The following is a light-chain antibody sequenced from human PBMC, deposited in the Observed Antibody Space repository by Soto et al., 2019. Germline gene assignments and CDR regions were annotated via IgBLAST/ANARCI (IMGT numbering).Light chain of an antibody. CDR1: SSDIGNYIY. V-gene: IGLV2-14*01. J-gene: IGLJ1*01. Sequence: QSALTQPASVSGSPGQSITISCTGTSSDIGNYIYVSWYQQHPGKAPKLMIYDVSDRPSGVSNRFSGSKSGNAASLTISGLQAEDEADYYCNSYTSSGTYVFGTGTKLTVL. CDR3: NSYTSSGTYV. CDR2: DVS.